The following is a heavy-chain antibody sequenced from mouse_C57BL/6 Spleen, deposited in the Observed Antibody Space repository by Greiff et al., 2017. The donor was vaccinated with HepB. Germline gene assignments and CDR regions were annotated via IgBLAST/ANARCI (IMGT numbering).Heavy chain of an antibody. V-gene: IGHV1-15*01. CDR2: IDPETGGT. CDR1: GYTFTDYE. J-gene: IGHJ4*01. D-gene: IGHD1-1*01. Sequence: QVQLQQSGAELVRPGASVTLSCKASGYTFTDYEMHWVKQTPVHGLEWIGAIDPETGGTAYNQKFKGKAILTADKSSSTAYMELRSLTSEASAVYYCTGGYYYGKDYAMDYWGQGTSVTVSS. CDR3: TGGYYYGKDYAMDY.